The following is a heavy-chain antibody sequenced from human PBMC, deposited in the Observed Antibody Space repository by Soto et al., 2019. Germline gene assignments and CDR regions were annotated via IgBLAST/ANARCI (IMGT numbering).Heavy chain of an antibody. J-gene: IGHJ2*01. D-gene: IGHD3-9*01. Sequence: KRLEWVSAISGSGGSTYYAEYVKGRFTISRDNSKNTLYLQMNSLRAEDTAVYYFFFFQAEDGIRYTVPVSAFLLNRSSDL. CDR2: ISGSGGST. CDR3: FFFQAEDGIRYTVPVSAFLLNRSSDL. V-gene: IGHV3-23*01.